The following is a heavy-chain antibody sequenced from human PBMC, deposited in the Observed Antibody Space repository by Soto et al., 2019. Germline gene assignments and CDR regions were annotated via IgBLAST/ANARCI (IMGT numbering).Heavy chain of an antibody. CDR1: CGSVISGSYY. J-gene: IGHJ6*02. CDR3: ARDRRVRTYYYYGMDV. Sequence: PSETLSLTCTFSCGSVISGSYYWSWIRQPPGKGLEWIGYIYYSGSTNYNPSLKSRVTISVGTSKNQFSLKLSSVTAADTAMYYCARDRRVRTYYYYGMDVWGQGTMVTVSS. V-gene: IGHV4-61*01. D-gene: IGHD1-7*01. CDR2: IYYSGST.